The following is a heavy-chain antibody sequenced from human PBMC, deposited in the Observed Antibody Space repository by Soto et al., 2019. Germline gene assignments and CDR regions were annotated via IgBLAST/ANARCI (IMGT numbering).Heavy chain of an antibody. V-gene: IGHV4-59*08. D-gene: IGHD5-12*01. J-gene: IGHJ6*03. Sequence: SETLSLTCTVSGGSISSYYWSWIRQPPGKGLEWIGYIYSRGRPNYNPSLKSRVTISVATSKNQFSLKLSSVTAADTAVYYCVGGYSGYEPSPYYYMDVWGKGTTVTVSS. CDR2: IYSRGRP. CDR1: GGSISSYY. CDR3: VGGYSGYEPSPYYYMDV.